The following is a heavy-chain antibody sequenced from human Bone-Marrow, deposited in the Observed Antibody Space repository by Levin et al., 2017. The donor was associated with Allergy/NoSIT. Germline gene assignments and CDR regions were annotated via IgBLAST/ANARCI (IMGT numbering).Heavy chain of an antibody. J-gene: IGHJ4*02. CDR1: GGSISSGGYS. Sequence: SETLSLTCAVSGGSISSGGYSWSWIRQPPGKGLEWIGYIYHSGSTYYNPSLKSRVTISVDRSKNQFSLKLSSVTAADTAVYYCARVNEMATYYFDYWGQGTLVTVSS. CDR2: IYHSGST. V-gene: IGHV4-30-2*01. D-gene: IGHD5-24*01. CDR3: ARVNEMATYYFDY.